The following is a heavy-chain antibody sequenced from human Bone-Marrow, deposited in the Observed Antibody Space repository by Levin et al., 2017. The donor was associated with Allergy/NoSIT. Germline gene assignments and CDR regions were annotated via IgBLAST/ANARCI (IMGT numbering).Heavy chain of an antibody. CDR3: ASHYSGGYNYFDY. CDR1: GYTSNRYG. Sequence: ASVKVSCKASGYTSNRYGVSWVRQAPGQGLEWIGWISAYNDNTNSARKFQGRVTLTIDTSTNTAYMELGSLTSDDTAVYYCASHYSGGYNYFDYWGQGSLVTVSS. V-gene: IGHV1-18*01. J-gene: IGHJ4*02. CDR2: ISAYNDNT. D-gene: IGHD1-26*01.